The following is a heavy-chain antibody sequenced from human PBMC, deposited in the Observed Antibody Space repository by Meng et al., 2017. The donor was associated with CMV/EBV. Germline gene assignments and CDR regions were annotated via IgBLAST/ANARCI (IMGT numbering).Heavy chain of an antibody. CDR3: ARGSYYRYVIDY. Sequence: QVQRPESGPRLVKPSEILAPHRTGSGGSISSYYGSWIPPPAGKGLEWIGRIYTSGSTNYNPSLKSRVTMSVDTSKNQFSLKLSSVTAADTAVYYCARGSYYRYVIDYWGQGTLVTVSS. D-gene: IGHD2-21*01. J-gene: IGHJ4*02. V-gene: IGHV4-4*07. CDR1: GGSISSYY. CDR2: IYTSGST.